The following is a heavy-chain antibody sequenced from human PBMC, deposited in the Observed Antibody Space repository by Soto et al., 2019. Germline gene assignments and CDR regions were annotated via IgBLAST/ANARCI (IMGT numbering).Heavy chain of an antibody. Sequence: GESLKISCKGSGYSFSTYWIGWVRQMPGKGLEWMGIIYPGDSDTRYSPSFQGQVTISADKSITTAYLQWSSLKASDTAMYFCARQSDDSSNWFDPWGQGTLVTVSS. CDR3: ARQSDDSSNWFDP. CDR1: GYSFSTYW. D-gene: IGHD6-6*01. J-gene: IGHJ5*02. V-gene: IGHV5-51*01. CDR2: IYPGDSDT.